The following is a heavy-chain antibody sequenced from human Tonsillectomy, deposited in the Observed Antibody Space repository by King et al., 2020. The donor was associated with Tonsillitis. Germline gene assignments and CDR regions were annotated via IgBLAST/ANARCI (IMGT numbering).Heavy chain of an antibody. D-gene: IGHD3-22*01. CDR3: AREVGNDSSGYYLDY. J-gene: IGHJ4*02. CDR2: IYHSGST. V-gene: IGHV4-30-2*01. CDR1: GGSISSGGYS. Sequence: QMQLQESGSGLVKPSQTLSLTCAVSGGSISSGGYSWSWIRQPPGKGLEWIGYIYHSGSTYYNPSLKSRVTISVDRSKNQFSLKLSSVTAADTAVYYCAREVGNDSSGYYLDYWGQGTLVTVSS.